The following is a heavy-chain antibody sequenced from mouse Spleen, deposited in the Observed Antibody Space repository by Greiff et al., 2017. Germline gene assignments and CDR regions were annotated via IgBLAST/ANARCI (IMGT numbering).Heavy chain of an antibody. D-gene: IGHD2-13*01. V-gene: IGHV1-72*01. CDR1: GYTFTSYW. CDR3: ARLSYGDYYFDY. Sequence: VHLVESGAELVKPGASVKLSCKASGYTFTSYWMHWVKQRPGRGLEWIGRIDPNSGGTKYNEKFKSKATLTVDKPSSTAYMQLSSLTSEDSAVYYCARLSYGDYYFDYWGQGTTLTVSS. J-gene: IGHJ2*01. CDR2: IDPNSGGT.